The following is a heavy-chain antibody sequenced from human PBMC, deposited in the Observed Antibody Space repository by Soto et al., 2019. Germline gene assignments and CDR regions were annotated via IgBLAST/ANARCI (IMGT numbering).Heavy chain of an antibody. D-gene: IGHD2-15*01. CDR2: IHHSGST. CDR1: GGSISSSHW. J-gene: IGHJ4*02. Sequence: QVQLQESGPGLVKPSGTLSLTCAVSGGSISSSHWWSWVRQPPGKGLEWIGEIHHSGSTNYNPSVKSRVIISVDKSKNQFSLQLNSVTAADTAVYYCARWFSGGGVDYWGQGTLVTVSS. V-gene: IGHV4-4*02. CDR3: ARWFSGGGVDY.